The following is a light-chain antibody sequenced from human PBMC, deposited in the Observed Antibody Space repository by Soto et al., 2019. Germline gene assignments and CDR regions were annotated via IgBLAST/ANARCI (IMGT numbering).Light chain of an antibody. CDR3: LQHNTYPHT. Sequence: DTQMTQSPSAMSASVGDRVTITFRASRDITNYVAWFQQKPGQVPKRLIYAASSLHRGVPSRFSGSASGTEFTLTISSLQPEDFAPYDCLQHNTYPHTFGQGTKLEIK. CDR1: RDITNY. CDR2: AAS. V-gene: IGKV1-17*03. J-gene: IGKJ2*01.